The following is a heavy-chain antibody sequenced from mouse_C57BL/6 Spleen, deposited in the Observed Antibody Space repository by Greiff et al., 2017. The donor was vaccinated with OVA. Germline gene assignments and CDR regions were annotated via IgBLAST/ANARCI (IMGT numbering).Heavy chain of an antibody. CDR2: ISNGGGST. CDR3: ARDYDYDVGYAMDY. CDR1: GFTFSDYY. Sequence: EVKLMESGGGLVQPGGSLKLSCAASGFTFSDYYMYWVRQTPEKRLEWVAYISNGGGSTYYPDTVKGRFTISRDNAKNTLYLQMSRLKSEDTAMYYCARDYDYDVGYAMDYWGQGTSVTVSS. D-gene: IGHD2-4*01. V-gene: IGHV5-12*01. J-gene: IGHJ4*01.